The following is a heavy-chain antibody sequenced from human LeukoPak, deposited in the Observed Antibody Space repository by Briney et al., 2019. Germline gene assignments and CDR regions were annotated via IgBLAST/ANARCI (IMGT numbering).Heavy chain of an antibody. CDR2: IHYSGST. D-gene: IGHD5-12*01. CDR3: ARTTEGYAGGPGYSYYYYMDV. CDR1: GYSISSGYY. V-gene: IGHV4-38-2*02. J-gene: IGHJ6*03. Sequence: SETLSLTCTVSGYSISSGYYWGWIRQPPGKGLEWIGFIHYSGSTHYNPSLKSRVTISVVTSKNQFSLKLRSVTAADTAVYYCARTTEGYAGGPGYSYYYYMDVWGKGTTVTISS.